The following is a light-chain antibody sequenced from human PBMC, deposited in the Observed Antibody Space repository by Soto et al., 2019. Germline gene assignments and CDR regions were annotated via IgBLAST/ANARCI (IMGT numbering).Light chain of an antibody. CDR1: QSISGW. Sequence: DIQMTQAPSTLSASVGDRVTITCRASQSISGWLAWYQQNPGKAPKLLIYKESTLESGVPSRFSGSGSGTEFTLTISSLQPDDFATYYCQQYNNYGSWTFGQGNKVEIK. CDR2: KES. V-gene: IGKV1-5*03. J-gene: IGKJ1*01. CDR3: QQYNNYGSWT.